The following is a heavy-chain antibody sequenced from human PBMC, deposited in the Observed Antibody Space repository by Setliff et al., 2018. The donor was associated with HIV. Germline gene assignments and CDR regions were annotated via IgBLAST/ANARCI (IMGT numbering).Heavy chain of an antibody. CDR2: IFYSGNT. CDR3: ARQIIDDFWSAYNY. CDR1: GGSISSSDYS. Sequence: PSETLSLTCTVSGGSISSSDYSWDWIRQPPEKGLEWIGSIFYSGNTYYNPSLKSRVTISVDASKNQFSLKLSSVTAADTAVYYCARQIIDDFWSAYNYWGQGTLVTVS. J-gene: IGHJ4*02. V-gene: IGHV4-39*01. D-gene: IGHD3-3*01.